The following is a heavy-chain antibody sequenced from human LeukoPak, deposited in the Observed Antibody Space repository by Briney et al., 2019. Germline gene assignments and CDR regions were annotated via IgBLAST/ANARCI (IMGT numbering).Heavy chain of an antibody. Sequence: SETLSLTCTVSGGSISSYYWSWIRQPPGKGLEWIGYIYYSGGTNYNPSLKSRVTISVDTSKNQFSLKLSSVTAADTAVYYCARFYMVASQFDYWGQGTLVTVSS. J-gene: IGHJ4*02. D-gene: IGHD5-12*01. CDR2: IYYSGGT. V-gene: IGHV4-59*01. CDR1: GGSISSYY. CDR3: ARFYMVASQFDY.